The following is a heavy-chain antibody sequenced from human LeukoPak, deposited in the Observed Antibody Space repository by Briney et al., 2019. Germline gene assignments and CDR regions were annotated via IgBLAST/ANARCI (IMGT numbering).Heavy chain of an antibody. D-gene: IGHD4-17*01. CDR3: AKEGVDGDYFDY. J-gene: IGHJ4*02. CDR2: ISGSGGST. V-gene: IGHV3-23*01. CDR1: GFTFSSYG. Sequence: PGGSLRLSCAASGFTFSSYGMSWVRQATGKGLEWVSAISGSGGSTYYLDSVKGRFTISRDNSKNTLYLQMNSLRAEDTAVYYCAKEGVDGDYFDYWGQGTLVTVSS.